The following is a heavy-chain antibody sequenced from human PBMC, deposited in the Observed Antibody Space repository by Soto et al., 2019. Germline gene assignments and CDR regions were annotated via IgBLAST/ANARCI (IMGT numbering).Heavy chain of an antibody. D-gene: IGHD3-10*01. J-gene: IGHJ1*01. CDR3: ARETDYYGSGNLGH. CDR2: ISSSSSYI. Sequence: EVQLVESGGGLVKPGGSLRLSCAASGFTFSSYSMNWVRQAPGKGLEWVSSISSSSSYIYYADSVKGRFTISRDNAKNSLYQKMNSLRAEDTAVYYCARETDYYGSGNLGHWGQGTLVTVSS. CDR1: GFTFSSYS. V-gene: IGHV3-21*01.